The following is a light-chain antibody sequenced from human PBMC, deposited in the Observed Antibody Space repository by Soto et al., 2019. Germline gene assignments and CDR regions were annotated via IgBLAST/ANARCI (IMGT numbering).Light chain of an antibody. Sequence: ELVLTQSPGTLSLSPGARATLSCRASQSVSNNYLAWYQHQPGQAPRLLIYGASNRATGIPDRFGGSGAGTDFTPTISRLEPEDFAVDDCQHYGSSGTFGQGTKVDI. CDR3: QHYGSSGT. CDR1: QSVSNNY. J-gene: IGKJ1*01. CDR2: GAS. V-gene: IGKV3-20*01.